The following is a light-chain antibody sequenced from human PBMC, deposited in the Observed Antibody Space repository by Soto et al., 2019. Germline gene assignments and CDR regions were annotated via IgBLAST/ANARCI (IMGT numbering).Light chain of an antibody. V-gene: IGKV3-11*01. CDR3: QQRHMWPIT. Sequence: EKVMTQSPATLSVSPGERATLSCRASQSFRGLLAWYQQKPGQAPRLLIYDAYNRATGIPPRFSGSGSGTDFTLTISSLEPEDSAVYYCQQRHMWPITFGQGTRLEIK. CDR2: DAY. J-gene: IGKJ5*01. CDR1: QSFRGL.